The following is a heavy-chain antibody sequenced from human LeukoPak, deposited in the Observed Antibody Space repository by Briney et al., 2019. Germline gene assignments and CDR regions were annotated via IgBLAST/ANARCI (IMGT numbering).Heavy chain of an antibody. CDR3: AKDPYGTRYFDY. J-gene: IGHJ4*02. CDR1: GFTFSSHA. CDR2: LSGGGYNT. D-gene: IGHD2-2*01. V-gene: IGHV3-23*01. Sequence: GGSLRLSCAASGFTFSSHALSWVRQAPGKGLEWVSSLSGGGYNTYYADSVKGRFTISRDNPKNTVYLQMNSLRAEDTAVYYCAKDPYGTRYFDYWGQGTLVTVSS.